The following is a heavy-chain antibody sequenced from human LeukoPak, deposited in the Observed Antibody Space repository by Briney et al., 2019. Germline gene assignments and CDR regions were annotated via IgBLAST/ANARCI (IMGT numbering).Heavy chain of an antibody. D-gene: IGHD4-17*01. CDR1: GFSLSTSGVA. CDR2: IYWDDDK. Sequence: SGPTLVKPTQTLTLTCTFSGFSLSTSGVAVGWIRQPPGKALEWLALIYWDDDKRYSPSLKSRLSITKDTSKNQVVLTMTNMDPVDTATYYCAHVRRGHYYYYMDVWGKGTTVTVSS. CDR3: AHVRRGHYYYYMDV. J-gene: IGHJ6*03. V-gene: IGHV2-5*02.